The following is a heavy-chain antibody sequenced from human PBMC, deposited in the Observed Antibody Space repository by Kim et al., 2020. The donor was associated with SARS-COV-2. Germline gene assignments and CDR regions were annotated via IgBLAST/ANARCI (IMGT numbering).Heavy chain of an antibody. V-gene: IGHV3-11*04. Sequence: GGSLRLSCAASGFTFSDYYMSWIRQAPGKGLEWVSYISSSGSTIYYAGSVKGRFTISRDNAKNSLYLQMNSLRAEDTAVYYCARAMDIAVGSAFDIWGQGTMVTVSS. CDR1: GFTFSDYY. J-gene: IGHJ3*02. D-gene: IGHD6-19*01. CDR3: ARAMDIAVGSAFDI. CDR2: ISSSGSTI.